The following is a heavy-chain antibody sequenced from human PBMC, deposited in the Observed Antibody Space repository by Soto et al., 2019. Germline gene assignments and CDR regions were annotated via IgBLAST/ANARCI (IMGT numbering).Heavy chain of an antibody. V-gene: IGHV3-49*03. Sequence: GGSLRLSCTASGFTFGDYAISWFRQAPGKGLEWVGFIRSKAYGGTTEYAASVKGRFTISRDDSKSIAYLQMNSLKTEDTAVYYCTRDPDRIQLWLRDYYYGMDVWGQGTTVTVSS. D-gene: IGHD5-18*01. CDR1: GFTFGDYA. CDR3: TRDPDRIQLWLRDYYYGMDV. J-gene: IGHJ6*02. CDR2: IRSKAYGGTT.